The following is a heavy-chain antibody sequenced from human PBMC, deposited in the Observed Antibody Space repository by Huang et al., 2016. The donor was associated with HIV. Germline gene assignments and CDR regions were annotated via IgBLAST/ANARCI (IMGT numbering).Heavy chain of an antibody. J-gene: IGHJ4*02. CDR2: IGGSGGSA. CDR3: AEEVSGYSYGIDY. V-gene: IGHV3-23*01. D-gene: IGHD5-18*01. CDR1: GFTFSNYA. Sequence: EVQLLVSGGGLVQPGGYLRLSCIASGFTFSNYAMSGVGQAAGKRLECVAAIGGSGGSAYYADSVKGRFTISRDNFKNTLYLQMNSLRAEDTAVYYCAEEVSGYSYGIDYWGQGTLVTVSS.